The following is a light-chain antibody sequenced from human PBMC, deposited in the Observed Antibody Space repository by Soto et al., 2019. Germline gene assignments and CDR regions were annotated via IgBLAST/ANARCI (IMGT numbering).Light chain of an antibody. V-gene: IGKV3-20*01. CDR1: QSVSSNY. CDR2: GAS. CDR3: QQYATSARLT. Sequence: EIVLTQSPGTLSWSPGERATLSCRASQSVSSNYLAWYQQKPGQAPRLLIYGASSRANGIPDRFSGSGSGTDFTLTINRLEPEDLSVYYCQQYATSARLTFGPGTKVDI. J-gene: IGKJ3*01.